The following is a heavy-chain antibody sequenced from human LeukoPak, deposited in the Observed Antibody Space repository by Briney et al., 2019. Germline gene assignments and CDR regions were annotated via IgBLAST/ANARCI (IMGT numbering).Heavy chain of an antibody. J-gene: IGHJ6*04. CDR2: INHSGST. V-gene: IGHV4-34*01. Sequence: PSETLSLTCAAYGGSFSGYYWSWIRQPPGKGLEWIGEINHSGSTNYNLSLKSRVTISVDTSKNQFSLKLSSVTAADTAVYYCATGRGSGSYYRGYGMDVWGKGTTVTVSS. CDR1: GGSFSGYY. D-gene: IGHD3-10*01. CDR3: ATGRGSGSYYRGYGMDV.